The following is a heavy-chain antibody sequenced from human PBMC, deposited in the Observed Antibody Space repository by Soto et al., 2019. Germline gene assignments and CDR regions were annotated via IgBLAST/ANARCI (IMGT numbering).Heavy chain of an antibody. CDR3: AKEFFTYYDFWSGSPFDY. Sequence: PGGSLRLSCAASGFTFSSYGMHWVRQAPGKGLEWVAVISYDGSNKYYADSVKGRFTISRDNSKNTLYLQMNSLRAEDTAVYYCAKEFFTYYDFWSGSPFDYWGQGTLVTVSS. V-gene: IGHV3-30*18. J-gene: IGHJ4*02. CDR1: GFTFSSYG. D-gene: IGHD3-3*01. CDR2: ISYDGSNK.